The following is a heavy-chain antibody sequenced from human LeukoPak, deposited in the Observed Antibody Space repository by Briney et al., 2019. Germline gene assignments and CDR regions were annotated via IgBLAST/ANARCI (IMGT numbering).Heavy chain of an antibody. Sequence: PSETLSLTCTVSGCSISSSSYYWGWIRQPPGKGLEWIGSIYYSGSTYYNPSLKRRVTISVDTSKNQPSQNLSSVSGAETAVYYCARQFDIWGERTNFTVSS. V-gene: IGHV4-39*01. CDR1: GCSISSSSYY. J-gene: IGHJ3*02. CDR3: ARQFDI. CDR2: IYYSGST.